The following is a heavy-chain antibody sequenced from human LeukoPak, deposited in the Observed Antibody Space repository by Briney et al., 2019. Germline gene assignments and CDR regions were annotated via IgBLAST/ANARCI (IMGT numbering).Heavy chain of an antibody. CDR2: INHSGST. V-gene: IGHV4-34*01. Sequence: SETLSLTCAVYGGSFSGYYWSWIRQPPGKGLEWIGEINHSGSTNYNPSLKSRVTISVDTSKNQFSLTLSSVTAADTAVYYCARGQKYRNGYTVTELGSGYFDYWGQGTLITVSS. D-gene: IGHD5-18*01. CDR1: GGSFSGYY. J-gene: IGHJ4*02. CDR3: ARGQKYRNGYTVTELGSGYFDY.